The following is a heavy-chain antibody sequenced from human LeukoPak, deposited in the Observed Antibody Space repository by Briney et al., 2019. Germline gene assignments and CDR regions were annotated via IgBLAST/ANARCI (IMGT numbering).Heavy chain of an antibody. CDR3: ARDLGLLFGY. D-gene: IGHD4-17*01. J-gene: IGHJ4*02. V-gene: IGHV3-7*01. Sequence: QPGGSLRLSCAASGFTFSSYSMNWVRQAPGKGLEWVANIKQDGSEKYYVDSVKGRFTISRDNAKNSLYLQMNSLRAEDTAVYYCARDLGLLFGYWGQGTLVTVSS. CDR1: GFTFSSYS. CDR2: IKQDGSEK.